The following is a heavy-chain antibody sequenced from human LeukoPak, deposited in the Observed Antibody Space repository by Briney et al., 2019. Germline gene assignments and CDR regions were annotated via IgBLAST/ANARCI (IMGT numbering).Heavy chain of an antibody. J-gene: IGHJ5*02. CDR2: INHSGST. D-gene: IGHD3-10*01. CDR1: GGSFSGYY. CDR3: ARGILYGSGSYFFRKYNWLDP. V-gene: IGHV4-34*01. Sequence: SETLSLTCAVYGGSFSGYYWTWIRQPPGKGLEWIGEINHSGSTNYNPSPKSRVTISVDTSKNQFSLKLSSVTAADTAVYYCARGILYGSGSYFFRKYNWLDPWGQGTLVTVSS.